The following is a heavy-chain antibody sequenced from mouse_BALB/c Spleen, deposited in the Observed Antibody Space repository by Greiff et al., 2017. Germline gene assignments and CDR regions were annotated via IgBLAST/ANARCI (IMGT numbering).Heavy chain of an antibody. V-gene: IGHV5-6*01. CDR3: ARQNSTHAMDD. CDR1: GFTFSSYG. CDR2: ISSGGSYT. Sequence: EVKLVESGGDLVKPGGSLKLSCAASGFTFSSYGMSWVRQTPDKRLEWVATISSGGSYTYYPDSVKGRFTISRDNAKNTLYLQMSSLKSEDTAMYYCARQNSTHAMDDWGQGTSVTVSS. J-gene: IGHJ4*01.